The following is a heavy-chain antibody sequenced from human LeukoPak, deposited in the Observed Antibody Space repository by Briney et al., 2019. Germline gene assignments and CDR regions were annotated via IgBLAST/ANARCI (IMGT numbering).Heavy chain of an antibody. J-gene: IGHJ4*02. D-gene: IGHD5-12*01. CDR3: ATGARATFFRVLFY. Sequence: ASVKVSCKVSGYTLTELSMHWVRQAPGKGLEWMGGFDPEDGETIYAQKFQGRVTMTEDTSTDTAYMELSSLRSEDTAVYYCATGARATFFRVLFYWGQGTLVTVSS. CDR1: GYTLTELS. CDR2: FDPEDGET. V-gene: IGHV1-24*01.